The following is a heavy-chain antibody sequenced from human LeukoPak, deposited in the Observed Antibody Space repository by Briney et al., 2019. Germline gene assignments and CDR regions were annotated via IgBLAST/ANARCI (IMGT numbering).Heavy chain of an antibody. CDR3: ARADTFYYYGMDV. D-gene: IGHD3-16*01. CDR1: GGSISSGGYY. CDR2: IYYSGST. J-gene: IGHJ6*02. V-gene: IGHV4-31*03. Sequence: SETLSLTCTVSGGSISSGGYYWSWIRQHPGKGLEWIGYIYYSGSTYYNPSLKSRVTISVDTSKNQFSLKLSSVTAADTAVYYCARADTFYYYGMDVWGQGTTVTVSS.